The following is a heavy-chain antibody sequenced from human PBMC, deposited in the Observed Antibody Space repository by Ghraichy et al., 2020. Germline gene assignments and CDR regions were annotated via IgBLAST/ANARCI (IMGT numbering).Heavy chain of an antibody. CDR1: GFTFSSYA. V-gene: IGHV3-23*01. D-gene: IGHD3-3*01. CDR3: AKDPSSWSPRLDFDY. Sequence: GESLNISCAASGFTFSSYAMSWVRQAPGKGPEWVSVIFISGGRTYYADSVKGRFTISRDNSKNTLYLQMNSLRAEDTAVYYCAKDPSSWSPRLDFDYWGQGTMVIVAS. J-gene: IGHJ4*02. CDR2: IFISGGRT.